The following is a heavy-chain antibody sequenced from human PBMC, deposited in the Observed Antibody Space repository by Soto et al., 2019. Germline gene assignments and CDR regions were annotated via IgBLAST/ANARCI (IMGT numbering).Heavy chain of an antibody. CDR3: ARDYIGYCSGGSCPNWAYNWFDP. Sequence: GGSLRLSCAASGFTFSSYWMSWVRQAPGKGLEWVANIKQDGSEKYYVDSVKGRFTISRDNAKNSLYLQMNSLRAEDTAVYYCARDYIGYCSGGSCPNWAYNWFDPWGQGTLVTVSS. CDR2: IKQDGSEK. CDR1: GFTFSSYW. J-gene: IGHJ5*02. V-gene: IGHV3-7*05. D-gene: IGHD2-15*01.